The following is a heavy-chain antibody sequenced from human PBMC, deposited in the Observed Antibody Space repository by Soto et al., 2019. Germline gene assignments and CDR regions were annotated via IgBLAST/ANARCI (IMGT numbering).Heavy chain of an antibody. CDR1: GFTFSSYG. J-gene: IGHJ4*02. V-gene: IGHV3-30*18. D-gene: IGHD6-13*01. CDR2: ISYDGSNK. Sequence: GGSLRLSCAASGFTFSSYGMHWVRQAPGKGLEWVAVISYDGSNKYYADSVKGRFTISRDNSKNTLYLQMNSLRAEDTAVYYCAKLVISGAGTFDYWGQGTLVTVSS. CDR3: AKLVISGAGTFDY.